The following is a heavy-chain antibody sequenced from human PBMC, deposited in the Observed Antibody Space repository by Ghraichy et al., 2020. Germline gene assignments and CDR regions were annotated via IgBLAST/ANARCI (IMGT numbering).Heavy chain of an antibody. CDR2: INSAGTGT. Sequence: GSLRLSCAASGFTFSKFWMHWVRQGPGKGLVWVSRINSAGTGTSYADSVKGRFTIPRDNAKNTVYLQMNSLRAEDTAVYYCASPELDYWGQGILVTVSS. CDR1: GFTFSKFW. J-gene: IGHJ4*02. CDR3: ASPELDY. V-gene: IGHV3-74*01.